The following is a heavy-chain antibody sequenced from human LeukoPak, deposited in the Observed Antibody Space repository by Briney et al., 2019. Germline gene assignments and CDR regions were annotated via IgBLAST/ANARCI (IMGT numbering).Heavy chain of an antibody. D-gene: IGHD3-22*01. CDR1: AGTFGSSA. V-gene: IGHV1-69*01. J-gene: IGHJ4*02. CDR3: ARELLPGGFADY. Sequence: GSSVKVSCKASAGTFGSSAISWVRQAPGQGLELMGGIIPIFHTSTYARKFQGRLTITADESTNTAYMELSSLRSDDTAIYYCARELLPGGFADYWGQGTLVTVSS. CDR2: IIPIFHTS.